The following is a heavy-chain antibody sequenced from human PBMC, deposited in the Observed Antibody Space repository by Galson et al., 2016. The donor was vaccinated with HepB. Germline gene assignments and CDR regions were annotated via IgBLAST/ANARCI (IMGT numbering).Heavy chain of an antibody. Sequence: SLRLSCAASGFTFSSYGMNWVRQAPGKGLEWVAVISYDGSNRNYADSVKGRVTISRDHSNNTLFLQMNSLRTEDTAIYYCAKERDVIAADPTLDSWGQGAPVTVSS. V-gene: IGHV3-30*18. J-gene: IGHJ4*02. CDR2: ISYDGSNR. CDR1: GFTFSSYG. CDR3: AKERDVIAADPTLDS. D-gene: IGHD2-15*01.